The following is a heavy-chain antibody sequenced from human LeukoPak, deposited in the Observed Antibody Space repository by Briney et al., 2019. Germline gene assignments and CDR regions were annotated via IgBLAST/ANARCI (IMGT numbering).Heavy chain of an antibody. CDR1: GFTLSSYV. Sequence: GGPLRLSCETSGFTLSSYVMNWVRQAPGKGLEWVSCIIGSGSDTYYADAVKGRFSISRDNSKNTVFLQMNSLRVEDTAVYYCAKDHGAASGDFDYWGQGTLVTVSS. J-gene: IGHJ4*01. V-gene: IGHV3-23*01. D-gene: IGHD6-13*01. CDR3: AKDHGAASGDFDY. CDR2: IIGSGSDT.